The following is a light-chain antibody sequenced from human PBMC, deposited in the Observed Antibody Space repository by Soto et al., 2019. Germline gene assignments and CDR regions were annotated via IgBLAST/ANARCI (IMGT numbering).Light chain of an antibody. Sequence: LVTQAPSLAVSPGGTVNLTCGCSTGAVTNGHYPYWFQQKPGQAPRTLIYDTTNRHSWTPARFSGSLLGGKAALTLSGAPAEDEAEYYCLLSYNGPYVFGTGTKVTVL. J-gene: IGLJ1*01. V-gene: IGLV7-46*01. CDR2: DTT. CDR1: TGAVTNGHY. CDR3: LLSYNGPYV.